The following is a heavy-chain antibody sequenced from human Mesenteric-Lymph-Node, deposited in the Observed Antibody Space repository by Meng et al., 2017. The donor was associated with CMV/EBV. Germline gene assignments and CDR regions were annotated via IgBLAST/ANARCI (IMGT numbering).Heavy chain of an antibody. CDR1: GFTFSNYP. Sequence: GESLKISCGGSGFTFSNYPMHWVRQAPGKGLEWVAYISYNGGRTYDADSVKGRFTISRDNSKNTVYLQMNSLRAEDTAVYHCVRGRLREPLDYWGQGTLVTVSS. D-gene: IGHD1-26*01. J-gene: IGHJ4*02. V-gene: IGHV3-30*04. CDR3: VRGRLREPLDY. CDR2: ISYNGGRT.